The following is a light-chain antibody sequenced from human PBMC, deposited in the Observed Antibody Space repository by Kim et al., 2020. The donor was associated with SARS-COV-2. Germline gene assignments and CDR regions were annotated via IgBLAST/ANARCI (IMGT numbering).Light chain of an antibody. V-gene: IGKV1-5*01. CDR1: QTISTW. J-gene: IGKJ3*01. CDR2: DAS. Sequence: SASVGDRLTITCRASQTISTWLAWYQQKPGKPPNALISDASSLESGVPSRFSESGSETEFTLTISSLQHDEFATYYCQEYNSDFTFGPGTKVDIK. CDR3: QEYNSDFT.